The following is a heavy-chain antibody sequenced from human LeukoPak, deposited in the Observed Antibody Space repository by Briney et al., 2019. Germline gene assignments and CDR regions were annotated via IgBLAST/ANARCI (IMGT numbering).Heavy chain of an antibody. CDR2: INPNSGGT. D-gene: IGHD6-19*01. CDR1: GYTFSNYD. J-gene: IGHJ4*02. V-gene: IGHV1-2*02. CDR3: ARGAGYSSGWYDY. Sequence: ASVKVSCKASGYTFSNYDINWVRQAPGQGLEWMGWINPNSGGTNYAQKFQGRVTMTRDTSISTAYMELSRLRSDDTAVYYCARGAGYSSGWYDYWGQGTLVTVSS.